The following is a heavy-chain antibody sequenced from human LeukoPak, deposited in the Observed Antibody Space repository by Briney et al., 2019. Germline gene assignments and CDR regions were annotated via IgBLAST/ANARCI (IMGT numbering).Heavy chain of an antibody. D-gene: IGHD6-13*01. CDR3: ARDRGRDSSSWEGAY. CDR2: IRSKAYGGTT. CDR1: GFTFGDYA. Sequence: GGALRLSCTASGFTFGDYALSWFRQAPGRGREGVGFIRSKAYGGTTEYDASVKGRFTISRDDSTSIAYLQMNSLKTEDTAVYYCARDRGRDSSSWEGAYWGQEILVTVSS. V-gene: IGHV3-49*03. J-gene: IGHJ4*02.